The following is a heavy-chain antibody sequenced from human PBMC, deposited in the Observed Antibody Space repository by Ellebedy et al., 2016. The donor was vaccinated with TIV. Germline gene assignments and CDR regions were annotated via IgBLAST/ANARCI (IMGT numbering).Heavy chain of an antibody. V-gene: IGHV3-30*02. Sequence: PGGSLRLSCAVSGFTFSDYGIHWVRQAPGKGLEWVAFIRLDGNKKYFANSVKGRFAISRDTSKNTLYLQMHNVTAEDTALYCCATETAGFSRRAVDCWGPGTLVTVSS. J-gene: IGHJ4*02. CDR2: IRLDGNKK. CDR1: GFTFSDYG. D-gene: IGHD1-14*01. CDR3: ATETAGFSRRAVDC.